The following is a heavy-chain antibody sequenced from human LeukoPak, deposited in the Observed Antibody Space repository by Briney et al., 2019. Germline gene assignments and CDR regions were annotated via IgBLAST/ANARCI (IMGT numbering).Heavy chain of an antibody. V-gene: IGHV3-7*04. CDR2: ITQDASEK. CDR1: GFTFSSYW. J-gene: IGHJ4*02. D-gene: IGHD4-17*01. CDR3: ARYGALDY. Sequence: PGTSLRLSCAASGFTFSSYWMSWVRQAPGKGLQWVANITQDASEKYYVDSVKGRFTISRDNAKNSLYLQMKSLRTEDTAVYYCARYGALDYWGQGTLVTVS.